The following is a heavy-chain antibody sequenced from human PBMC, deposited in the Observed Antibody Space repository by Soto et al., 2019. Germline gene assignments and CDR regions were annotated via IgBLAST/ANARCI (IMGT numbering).Heavy chain of an antibody. CDR2: IYYSGTT. CDR1: GGSINSYY. J-gene: IGHJ5*01. CDR3: ARRRRNWGPDS. V-gene: IGHV4-59*08. D-gene: IGHD7-27*01. Sequence: PSETLSLTCTVSGGSINSYYWSWIRQPPGKGLEWIGYIYYSGTTNYNPSLKSRVTISVDTSKNQFSLRLSSVTAADTAVYYCARRRRNWGPDSWGQGTLVTVSS.